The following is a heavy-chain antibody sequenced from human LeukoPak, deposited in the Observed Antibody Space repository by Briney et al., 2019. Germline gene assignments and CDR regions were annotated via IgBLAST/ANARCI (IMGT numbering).Heavy chain of an antibody. Sequence: PGGSLRLSCAASGFTFSDYYMSWIRQAPGKGLEWVSYISSSSSYTNYADSVKGRFTISRDNAKNSLYLQMNSLRAEDTAVYYCLRVEGHCSGRSCSRWTDGFDIWGQGTMVTVSP. D-gene: IGHD2-15*01. J-gene: IGHJ3*02. CDR1: GFTFSDYY. CDR3: LRVEGHCSGRSCSRWTDGFDI. V-gene: IGHV3-11*06. CDR2: ISSSSSYT.